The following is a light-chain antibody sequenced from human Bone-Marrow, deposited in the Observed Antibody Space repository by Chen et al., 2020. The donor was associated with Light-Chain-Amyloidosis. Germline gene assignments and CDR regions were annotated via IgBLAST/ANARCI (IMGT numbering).Light chain of an antibody. CDR3: QSADSSGTYEVI. Sequence: SYALTLPPSVSVSPGQTDRITCSGDALPTKYAYWYQQKPGQAPVLVIHRDTERPSGISERFSGSSSGTTATLTISGVQAEDEADYHCQSADSSGTYEVIFGGGTKLTVL. V-gene: IGLV3-25*03. J-gene: IGLJ2*01. CDR1: ALPTKY. CDR2: RDT.